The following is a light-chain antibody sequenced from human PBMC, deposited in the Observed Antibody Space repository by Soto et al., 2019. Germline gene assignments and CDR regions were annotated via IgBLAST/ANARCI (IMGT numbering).Light chain of an antibody. V-gene: IGKV1-39*01. Sequence: DIQRTQSPSSLSASVGDRVTITCRASQSIDYYLTWFQQKPGKAPKLLIHAASSLQSGVPSRFSGSGSGTEFTLTISSLQSEDFATYYCQHSYSAFLTFGQETKLEIK. CDR2: AAS. J-gene: IGKJ2*01. CDR1: QSIDYY. CDR3: QHSYSAFLT.